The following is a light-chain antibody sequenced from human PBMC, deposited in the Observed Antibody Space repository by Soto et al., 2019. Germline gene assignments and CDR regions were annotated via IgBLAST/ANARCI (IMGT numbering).Light chain of an antibody. CDR2: QDN. Sequence: SYELTQPPSVSVSPGQTASITCSGDTLGDKYASWYQQKPGQSPVLVIYQDNKRPSGIPERFSGSNSGNTATLTISGTQAMDEADYYCQAWVSSAIIFGGGTKLTVL. V-gene: IGLV3-1*01. CDR1: TLGDKY. J-gene: IGLJ2*01. CDR3: QAWVSSAII.